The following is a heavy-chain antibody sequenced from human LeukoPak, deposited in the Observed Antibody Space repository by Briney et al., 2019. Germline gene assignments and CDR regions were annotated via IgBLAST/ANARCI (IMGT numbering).Heavy chain of an antibody. CDR1: GGSIGTYY. CDR3: ARAPQLEIYDFLSGYYTPFDY. V-gene: IGHV4-59*08. CDR2: IYYSGST. Sequence: SETLSLTCSVSGGSIGTYYWTWIRQPPGKGLEWIGYIYYSGSTNYNPSLKSRVTISVDTSKNQFSLKLSSVTAADTAVYYCARAPQLEIYDFLSGYYTPFDYWGQGTLVTVSS. D-gene: IGHD3-3*01. J-gene: IGHJ4*02.